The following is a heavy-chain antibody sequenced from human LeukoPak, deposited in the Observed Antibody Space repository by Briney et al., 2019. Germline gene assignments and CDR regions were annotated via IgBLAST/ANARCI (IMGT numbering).Heavy chain of an antibody. D-gene: IGHD6-19*01. Sequence: SETLSLTCTVSGGSISSDYWSWIRQPPGKGLEWIGYIYFSGSTKYNLSLKSRVTISVDTSKNQFSLKLSSVTAADTAVYYCARGAGWYNYWGQGILVTVSS. J-gene: IGHJ4*02. CDR3: ARGAGWYNY. CDR1: GGSISSDY. V-gene: IGHV4-59*01. CDR2: IYFSGST.